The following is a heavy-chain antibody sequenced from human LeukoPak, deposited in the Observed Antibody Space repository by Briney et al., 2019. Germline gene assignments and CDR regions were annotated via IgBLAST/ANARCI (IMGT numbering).Heavy chain of an antibody. CDR2: IYYTGAT. J-gene: IGHJ4*02. CDR1: GGSSSSYY. D-gene: IGHD5-18*01. CDR3: ARAGYGYGTGYYFDY. V-gene: IGHV4-59*01. Sequence: SETLSLTCTGSGGSSSSYYWSWIRLPPGKGLEWIGYIYYTGATYYNPSLKSRVTISLDTSKNQFSLKLSSVTAADAAVYYCARAGYGYGTGYYFDYWGQGALVTVSS.